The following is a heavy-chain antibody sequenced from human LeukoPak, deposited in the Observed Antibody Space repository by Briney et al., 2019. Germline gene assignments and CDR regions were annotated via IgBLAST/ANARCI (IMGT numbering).Heavy chain of an antibody. CDR3: ARHTRNSPFGY. D-gene: IGHD1-7*01. Sequence: GESLKISCQGSGFSFTNYWIAWVRQMPGRGLEWMGIIYPGDSDTRYSPSFQGQVSMSVDKSISTAYLQWISLEASDTAMYDCARHTRNSPFGYWGQGTLVTVSS. CDR1: GFSFTNYW. J-gene: IGHJ4*02. CDR2: IYPGDSDT. V-gene: IGHV5-51*01.